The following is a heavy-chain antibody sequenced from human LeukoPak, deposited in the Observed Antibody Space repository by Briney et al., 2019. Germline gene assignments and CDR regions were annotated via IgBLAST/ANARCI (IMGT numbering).Heavy chain of an antibody. J-gene: IGHJ4*02. Sequence: ASVKVSCKASGYTFTGYYMHWVRQAPGQGLEWMGWINPNSGGTNYAQKFQGRVTMTRDTSLSTAYMELSRLRSDDTAVYYCARVESHSGSYPPDYWGQGTLVTVSS. V-gene: IGHV1-2*02. D-gene: IGHD1-26*01. CDR2: INPNSGGT. CDR3: ARVESHSGSYPPDY. CDR1: GYTFTGYY.